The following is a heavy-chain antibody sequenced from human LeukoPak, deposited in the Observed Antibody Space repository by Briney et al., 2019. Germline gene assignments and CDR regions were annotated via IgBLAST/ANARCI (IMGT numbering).Heavy chain of an antibody. D-gene: IGHD5-12*01. CDR1: GFTFSNYA. CDR3: ARPISGYDSGTGDY. Sequence: GRSLRLSCAASGFTFSNYAMHWVRQAPGKGLEWVAVISFDGSNKYFADSVKGRFTISRDNSKNTPYLQMNSLRTEDTAVYYCARPISGYDSGTGDYWGQGTLVTVSS. CDR2: ISFDGSNK. V-gene: IGHV3-30*04. J-gene: IGHJ4*02.